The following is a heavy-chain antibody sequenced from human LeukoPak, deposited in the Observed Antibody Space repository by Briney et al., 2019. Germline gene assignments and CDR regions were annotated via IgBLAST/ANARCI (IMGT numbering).Heavy chain of an antibody. D-gene: IGHD6-19*01. CDR1: GFTFSSYG. CDR3: AKGYISGWYFDY. Sequence: GGSLRLSCAASGFTFSSYGMHWDRQAPSKGLEWVAVISYDGSNKYYADSVEGRFTISRDNSKNTLYLQMNRLRAEDRAVYYCAKGYISGWYFDYWGQGTLVTVSS. CDR2: ISYDGSNK. J-gene: IGHJ4*02. V-gene: IGHV3-30*18.